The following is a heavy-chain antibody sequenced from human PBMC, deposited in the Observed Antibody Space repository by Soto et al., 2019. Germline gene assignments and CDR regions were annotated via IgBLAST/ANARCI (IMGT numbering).Heavy chain of an antibody. Sequence: GXSVKVACKASGYPFTSYAMHWVRQAPGQRLEWMGWINAGNGNTKYSQKFQGRVTITRDTSASTAYMELSSLRSEDTAVYYCARDTITIFGVVNYWFDPWGQGTLVTVSS. V-gene: IGHV1-3*01. D-gene: IGHD3-3*01. J-gene: IGHJ5*02. CDR3: ARDTITIFGVVNYWFDP. CDR2: INAGNGNT. CDR1: GYPFTSYA.